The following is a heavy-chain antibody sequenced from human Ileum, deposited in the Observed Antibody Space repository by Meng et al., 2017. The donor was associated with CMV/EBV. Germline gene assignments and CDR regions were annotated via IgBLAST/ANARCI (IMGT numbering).Heavy chain of an antibody. D-gene: IGHD1-1*01. J-gene: IGHJ4*02. Sequence: DVRMLASESALLCPAGALIISCVAFGFIFSSYAMSWVRLAPGKGLEWVSTISGSTVTIYYADSMKGRFTLSRDNSQNTMYLQINRLRAEDTALYYCFNNWFGYWGQGTLVTVSS. CDR1: GFIFSSYA. CDR3: FNNWFGY. CDR2: ISGSTVTI. V-gene: IGHV3-23*01.